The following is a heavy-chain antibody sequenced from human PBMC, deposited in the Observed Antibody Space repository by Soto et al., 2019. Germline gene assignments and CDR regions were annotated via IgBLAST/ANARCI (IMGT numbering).Heavy chain of an antibody. V-gene: IGHV4-30-4*01. CDR1: GVSISSGDYY. Sequence: PSETLSLTCTVSGVSISSGDYYWSWIRQPPGKGLEWIGYIYYSGSTYYNPSLKSRVTISVDTSKNQFSLKLSSVTAADTAVYYCDRGYVYGDYEGIDYWGQGTLATVSS. CDR3: DRGYVYGDYEGIDY. J-gene: IGHJ4*02. D-gene: IGHD4-17*01. CDR2: IYYSGST.